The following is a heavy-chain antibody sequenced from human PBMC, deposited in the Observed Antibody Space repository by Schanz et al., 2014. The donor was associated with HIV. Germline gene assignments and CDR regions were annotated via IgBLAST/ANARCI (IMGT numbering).Heavy chain of an antibody. CDR1: GGSFSGYY. CDR3: ARGGILLLRGVSNWFDP. D-gene: IGHD3-10*01. CDR2: ISHSGST. V-gene: IGHV4-34*02. Sequence: QVQLQQSGAGLLKPSETLSLTCAVNGGSFSGYYWSWVRQPPGKGLEWIGEISHSGSTNYNPSLRSRVTMSVDTSKNQFSVKLKSVSAADTAVYFCARGGILLLRGVSNWFDPWGQGTLVTVSS. J-gene: IGHJ5*02.